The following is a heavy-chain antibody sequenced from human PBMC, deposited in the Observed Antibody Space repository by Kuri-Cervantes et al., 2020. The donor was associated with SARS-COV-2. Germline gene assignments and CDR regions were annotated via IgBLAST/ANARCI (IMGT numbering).Heavy chain of an antibody. V-gene: IGHV3-33*08. CDR1: GFTFSSYG. CDR3: TRPPQDSEEYFDY. CDR2: IWYDGSNK. Sequence: GGSLRLSCAASGFTFSSYGMHWVRQAPGKGLEWVAVIWYDGSNKYYADSVKGRFTISRDNSKNTLYLQMNSLRAEDTAVYYCTRPPQDSEEYFDYWGQGTLVTVSS. D-gene: IGHD4-11*01. J-gene: IGHJ4*02.